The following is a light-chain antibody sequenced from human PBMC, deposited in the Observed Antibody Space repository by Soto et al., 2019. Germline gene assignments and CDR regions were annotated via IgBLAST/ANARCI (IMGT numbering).Light chain of an antibody. CDR3: SSYTSSSTS. J-gene: IGLJ1*01. V-gene: IGLV2-14*01. CDR1: SSDVRGYNY. CDR2: EVS. Sequence: QSALTQPASVSGSPGQSITISCTGTSSDVRGYNYVSWYQQHPGKAPKLMIYEVSNRPSGVSNRFSGSKSGNTASLTISGLQAEDEADYYCSSYTSSSTSFGTGTKLTVL.